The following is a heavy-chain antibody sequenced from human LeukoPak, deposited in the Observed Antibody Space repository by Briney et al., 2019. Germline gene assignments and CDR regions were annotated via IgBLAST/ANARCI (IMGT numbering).Heavy chain of an antibody. V-gene: IGHV3-74*01. CDR1: GFTFSTYA. CDR3: ARDGLAAITFDY. D-gene: IGHD5-24*01. CDR2: INSDGSST. Sequence: GGSLRLSCSASGFTFSTYAMHWVRQAPGKGLVWVSHINSDGSSTTYADSVKGRFTVSRDNAKNTLYLQMNSLRAEDTAVYYCARDGLAAITFDYWGQGILVTVSS. J-gene: IGHJ4*02.